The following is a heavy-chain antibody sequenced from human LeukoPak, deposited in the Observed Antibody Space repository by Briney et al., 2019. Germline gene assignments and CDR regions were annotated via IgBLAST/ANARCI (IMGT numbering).Heavy chain of an antibody. D-gene: IGHD1-26*01. Sequence: PGGSLRLSCAASGFTFSSYAMSWVRQAPGKGLEWVSAISGSGGSTYYADSVKGRFTISRDNSKNTLYLQMNSLRAEDTAVYYCATLRRPWELGGKGPFDYWGQGTLVTVSS. CDR1: GFTFSSYA. V-gene: IGHV3-23*01. CDR2: ISGSGGST. J-gene: IGHJ4*02. CDR3: ATLRRPWELGGKGPFDY.